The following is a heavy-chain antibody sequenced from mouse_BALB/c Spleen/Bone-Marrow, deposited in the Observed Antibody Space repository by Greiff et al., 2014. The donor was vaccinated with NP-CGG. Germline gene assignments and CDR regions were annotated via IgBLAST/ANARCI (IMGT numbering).Heavy chain of an antibody. CDR3: ARHDYDEENFDY. V-gene: IGHV5-6*01. D-gene: IGHD2-4*01. CDR2: ISSGGSYT. Sequence: EVKLMESGGDLVKPGGSLKLSCAASGFTFSSYGMSWVRQTPDKRLEWVATISSGGSYTYYPDRVKGRFTISRDNAKNTLYLQMSSLKSEDTAMYYCARHDYDEENFDYWGQGTTLTVSS. J-gene: IGHJ2*01. CDR1: GFTFSSYG.